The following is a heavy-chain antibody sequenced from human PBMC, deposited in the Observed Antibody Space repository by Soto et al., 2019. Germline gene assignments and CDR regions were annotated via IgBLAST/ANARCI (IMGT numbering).Heavy chain of an antibody. CDR1: GGSFSSGSYY. CDR3: AREPIGAYYYYYGMDV. D-gene: IGHD3-22*01. V-gene: IGHV4-61*01. CDR2: IYYSGST. Sequence: XATLFLTCTVSGGSFSSGSYYWSWIRQPPGKGLEWIGYIYYSGSTNYNPSLKSRVTISVDTSKNQFSLKLSSVTAADTAVYYCAREPIGAYYYYYGMDVWGQGTTVTVSS. J-gene: IGHJ6*02.